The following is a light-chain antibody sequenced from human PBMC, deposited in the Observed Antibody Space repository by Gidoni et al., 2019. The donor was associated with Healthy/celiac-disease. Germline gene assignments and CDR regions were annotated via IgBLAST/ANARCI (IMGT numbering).Light chain of an antibody. V-gene: IGKV2-28*01. CDR2: LGC. CDR1: QSLRHSNGYNY. Sequence: DMVMTQSTLSLPVTPGEPASISCRSSQSLRHSNGYNYLDWYLQKPGQSPQLLIYLGCNRASGVPDSFSGSGSGTDFTLKISRVEAEDVGVYYCMQALQTPRTFGQGTKVEIK. J-gene: IGKJ1*01. CDR3: MQALQTPRT.